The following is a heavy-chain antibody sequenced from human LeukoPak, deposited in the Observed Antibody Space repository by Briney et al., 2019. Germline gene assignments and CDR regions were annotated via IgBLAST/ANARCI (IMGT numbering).Heavy chain of an antibody. CDR1: GFTFSSYE. J-gene: IGHJ4*02. CDR3: ARPEWELLSGFDY. CDR2: ISSSGSTI. Sequence: GGSLRLSCAASGFTFSSYEMNWVRQAPGKGLEWVSYISSSGSTIYYADSVKGRFTISRDNSKNTLYLQMNSLRAEDTAVYYCARPEWELLSGFDYWGQGTLVTVSS. V-gene: IGHV3-48*03. D-gene: IGHD1-26*01.